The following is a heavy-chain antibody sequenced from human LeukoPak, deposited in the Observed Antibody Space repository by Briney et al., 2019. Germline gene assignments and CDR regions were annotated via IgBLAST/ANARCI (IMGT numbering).Heavy chain of an antibody. CDR3: ARDPDFWTGYYYFDY. CDR1: GGSISSGPYY. Sequence: SETLSLTCTVSGGSISSGPYYWGWIRQPPGKGLEWIGSISYTGTTCYNPSLKSRVTISVDTSKNQLSLKVSSVTAADTAVFYCARDPDFWTGYYYFDYWGQGTLVTVSS. D-gene: IGHD3/OR15-3a*01. CDR2: ISYTGTT. J-gene: IGHJ4*02. V-gene: IGHV4-39*07.